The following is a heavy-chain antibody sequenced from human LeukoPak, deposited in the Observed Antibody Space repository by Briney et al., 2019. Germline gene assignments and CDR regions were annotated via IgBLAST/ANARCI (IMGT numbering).Heavy chain of an antibody. CDR2: INPNSGGT. D-gene: IGHD3-9*01. CDR1: GYTFTGYY. CDR3: ARDWGIRYFDWLLENHHYYGMDV. J-gene: IGHJ6*02. Sequence: ASVKVSCKASGYTFTGYYMHWVRQAPGQGLEWMGWINPNSGGTNYAQKFQGRVTMTRDTSISTAYMELSRLRSDDTAVYYCARDWGIRYFDWLLENHHYYGMDVWGQGTTVTVSS. V-gene: IGHV1-2*02.